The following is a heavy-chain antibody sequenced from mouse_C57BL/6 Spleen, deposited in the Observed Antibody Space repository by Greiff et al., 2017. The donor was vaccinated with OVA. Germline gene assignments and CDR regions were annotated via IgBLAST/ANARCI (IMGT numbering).Heavy chain of an antibody. CDR2: IYPGDGDT. Sequence: QVQLKESGPELVKPGASVKISCKASGYAFSSSWMNWVKQRPGKGLEWIGRIYPGDGDTNYNGKFKGKATLTADKSSSTAYMQLSSLTSEDSAVYFCASSSTVVAGDFDYWGQGTTLTVSS. J-gene: IGHJ2*01. D-gene: IGHD1-1*01. CDR1: GYAFSSSW. V-gene: IGHV1-82*01. CDR3: ASSSTVVAGDFDY.